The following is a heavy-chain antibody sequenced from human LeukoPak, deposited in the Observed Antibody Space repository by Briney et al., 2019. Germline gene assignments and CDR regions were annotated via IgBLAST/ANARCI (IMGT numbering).Heavy chain of an antibody. J-gene: IGHJ4*02. Sequence: GGSLRLSCAASGFTFSSYAMHWVRQAPGKGLEWVAVISYDGSNKYYADSVKGRFTISRDNSKNTLYLQMNSLRAEDTAVYYCAGIAGAGTMFDPLDYWGQGTLVTVSS. D-gene: IGHD6-19*01. V-gene: IGHV3-30-3*01. CDR2: ISYDGSNK. CDR1: GFTFSSYA. CDR3: AGIAGAGTMFDPLDY.